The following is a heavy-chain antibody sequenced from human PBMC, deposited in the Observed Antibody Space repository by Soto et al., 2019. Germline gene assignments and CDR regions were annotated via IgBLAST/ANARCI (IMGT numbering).Heavy chain of an antibody. CDR3: AGSLSIAAAGIGY. Sequence: SETLSLTCTVSGGSISSYYWSWIRQPPGKGLEWIGYIYYSGSTNYNPSLKSRVTISVDTSKNQFSLKLSSVTAADTAVYYCAGSLSIAAAGIGYWGQGTLVTVSS. J-gene: IGHJ4*02. V-gene: IGHV4-59*01. CDR1: GGSISSYY. CDR2: IYYSGST. D-gene: IGHD6-13*01.